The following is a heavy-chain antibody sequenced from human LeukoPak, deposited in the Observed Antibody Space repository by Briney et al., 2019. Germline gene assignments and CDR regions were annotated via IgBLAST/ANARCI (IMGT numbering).Heavy chain of an antibody. CDR2: ISGNGGST. CDR1: GFTFNRYA. V-gene: IGHV3-64D*09. Sequence: GGSLRLSCSASGFTFNRYAMRWVRQAPGKGLEYVSGISGNGGSTNYEDSVKGRFTISRDNSKTTLYLQMSSLRAEDTAVYYCVRGHSSSSNYFDYWGQGSLVTVSS. D-gene: IGHD6-6*01. J-gene: IGHJ4*02. CDR3: VRGHSSSSNYFDY.